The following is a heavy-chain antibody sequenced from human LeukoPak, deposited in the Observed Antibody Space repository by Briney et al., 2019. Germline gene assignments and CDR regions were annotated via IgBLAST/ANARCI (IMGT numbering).Heavy chain of an antibody. Sequence: GGSLRLSRAASGFTFSSYSMNWVRQAPGKGLEWVSYISSSSSTIYYADSVKGRFTISRDNAKNSLYLQMNSLRAEDTAVYYCARDPPAAAGTPDYWGQGTLVTVSS. V-gene: IGHV3-48*01. CDR1: GFTFSSYS. CDR2: ISSSSSTI. D-gene: IGHD6-13*01. CDR3: ARDPPAAAGTPDY. J-gene: IGHJ4*02.